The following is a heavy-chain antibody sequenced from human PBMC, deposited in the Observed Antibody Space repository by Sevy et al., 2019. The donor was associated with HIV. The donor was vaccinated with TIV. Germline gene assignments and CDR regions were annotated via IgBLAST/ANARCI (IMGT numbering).Heavy chain of an antibody. CDR3: ASLPTPYGGYPYYFDY. V-gene: IGHV3-23*01. D-gene: IGHD5-12*01. J-gene: IGHJ4*02. CDR2: ISDSGGST. Sequence: GGSLRLSCAASGFVFNDHAMHWVRVVPGKGLEWVSSISDSGGSTYYADSVKGRFTISRDNSKNTLYLQMNSLRAEDTAVYYCASLPTPYGGYPYYFDYWGQGTLVTVSS. CDR1: GFVFNDHA.